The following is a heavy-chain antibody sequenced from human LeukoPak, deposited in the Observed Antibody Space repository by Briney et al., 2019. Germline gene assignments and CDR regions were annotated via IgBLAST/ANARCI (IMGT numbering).Heavy chain of an antibody. J-gene: IGHJ5*02. D-gene: IGHD3-22*01. CDR2: ISKDGSTS. CDR3: ARDYYMGIVDQ. V-gene: IGHV3-74*01. CDR1: GFTFSNHW. Sequence: GGSLRLSCEASGFTFSNHWMHWVRQAPGKGLVWVSIISKDGSTSIYADSVRGRLTISRDNAKNTLYLQMNSLRVEDTSVYYCARDYYMGIVDQWGQGTRVTVSS.